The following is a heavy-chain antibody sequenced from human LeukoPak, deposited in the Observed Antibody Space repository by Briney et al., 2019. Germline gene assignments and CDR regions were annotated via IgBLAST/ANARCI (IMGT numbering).Heavy chain of an antibody. J-gene: IGHJ4*02. D-gene: IGHD6-19*01. CDR1: GGSISSYY. V-gene: IGHV4-4*09. CDR3: ARESDLSIAVAGTFDY. Sequence: PSETLSLTCTVSGGSISSYYWSWIRQPPGKGLEWIGYIYTSGSTNYNPSLKSRVTISVDTSKNQFSLKLSSVTAADTAVYYCARESDLSIAVAGTFDYWGQGTLVTVSS. CDR2: IYTSGST.